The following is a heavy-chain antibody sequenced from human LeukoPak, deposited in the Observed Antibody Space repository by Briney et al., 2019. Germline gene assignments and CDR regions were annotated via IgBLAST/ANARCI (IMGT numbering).Heavy chain of an antibody. CDR2: INSDGSST. J-gene: IGHJ5*02. CDR1: GFTFSSYW. V-gene: IGHV3-74*01. Sequence: PGGSLRLSCAASGFTFSSYWMHWVRQAPGKGLVWVSRINSDGSSTSYADSVKGRFTISRDNARNTLYLQMNSLRAEDTAVYYCARSYKIAARGEGYNWFDPWGQGTLVTVSS. CDR3: ARSYKIAARGEGYNWFDP. D-gene: IGHD6-25*01.